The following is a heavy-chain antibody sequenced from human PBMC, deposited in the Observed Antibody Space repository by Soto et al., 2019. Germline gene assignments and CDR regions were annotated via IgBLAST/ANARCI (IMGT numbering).Heavy chain of an antibody. J-gene: IGHJ6*01. CDR3: ARDGDQGYDMDA. V-gene: IGHV3-48*02. CDR1: GFTFSTYN. Sequence: EVQMVESGGGLVQPGGSLRLSCAGSGFTFSTYNMDWVRQAPGKGLEWISYITNTGETIYYADSVRGRFTISRENAKNALFLQINSLRNGDTAVYYWARDGDQGYDMDAWGKGPRSPSPQ. CDR2: ITNTGETI.